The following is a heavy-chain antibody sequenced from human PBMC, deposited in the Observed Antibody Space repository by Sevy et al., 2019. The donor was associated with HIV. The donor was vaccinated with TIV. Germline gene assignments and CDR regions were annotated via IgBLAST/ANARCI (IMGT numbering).Heavy chain of an antibody. Sequence: GGSLRLSCAASGFSFSHYWMHWVRQAPGKGLEWVANIKQDESEKYYVASGKGRFTISRDNAKNSVYLQMNSLIPEDTAIYYCARGNSGSFDYWGQGTLVTVSS. CDR1: GFSFSHYW. D-gene: IGHD3-22*01. CDR3: ARGNSGSFDY. J-gene: IGHJ4*02. V-gene: IGHV3-7*04. CDR2: IKQDESEK.